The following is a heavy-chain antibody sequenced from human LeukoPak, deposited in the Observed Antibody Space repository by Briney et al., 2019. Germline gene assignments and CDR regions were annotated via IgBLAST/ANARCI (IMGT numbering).Heavy chain of an antibody. Sequence: PGGSLRLSCAASGFTFSSYAMSWVRQAPGKGLEWVSTISGNGRSTYYGDSVKGRFTISRDNSKNTLSLQMNSLRAVDTAVYYCAKEYYVLLVYALGGSFDYWGRGTLVTVSS. CDR3: AKEYYVLLVYALGGSFDY. CDR1: GFTFSSYA. J-gene: IGHJ4*02. V-gene: IGHV3-23*01. CDR2: ISGNGRST. D-gene: IGHD2-8*02.